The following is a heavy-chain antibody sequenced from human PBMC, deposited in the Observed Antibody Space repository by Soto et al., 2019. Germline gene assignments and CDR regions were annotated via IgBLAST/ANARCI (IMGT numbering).Heavy chain of an antibody. V-gene: IGHV4-34*01. CDR3: ARYDCTTGECNFDY. J-gene: IGHJ4*02. CDR1: GGSLSGGSFSAYY. Sequence: SEPLSLTCAVYGGSLSGGSFSAYYWGLISQPPGKGLEWIGEIDHSGRTKYNPSLKSPVTLSVDTSKNQFSLILSSVTAADTAVYYCARYDCTTGECNFDYWGQGSLVTVSS. CDR2: IDHSGRT. D-gene: IGHD2-8*01.